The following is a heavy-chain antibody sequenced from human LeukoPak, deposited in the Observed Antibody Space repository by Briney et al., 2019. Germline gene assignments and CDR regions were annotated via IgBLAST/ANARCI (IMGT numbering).Heavy chain of an antibody. CDR1: GGSISSSSYY. V-gene: IGHV4-31*03. CDR3: AGGCSGGSCYDRDY. Sequence: PSETLSLTCTVSGGSISSSSYYWGWIRQHPGKGLEWIGYIYYSGSTYYNPSLKSRVTISVDTSKNQFSLKLSSVTAADTAVYYCAGGCSGGSCYDRDYRGQGTLVTVSS. J-gene: IGHJ4*02. CDR2: IYYSGST. D-gene: IGHD2-15*01.